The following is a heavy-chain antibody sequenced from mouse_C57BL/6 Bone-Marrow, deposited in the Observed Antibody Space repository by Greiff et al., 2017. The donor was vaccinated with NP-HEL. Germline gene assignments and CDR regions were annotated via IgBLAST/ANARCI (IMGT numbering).Heavy chain of an antibody. CDR3: ASFYYYGSSYFDY. Sequence: EVKLVESGGDLVKPGGSLKLSCAASGFTFSSYGMSWVRQTPDKRLEWVATISSGGSYTYYPDSVKGRVTISRDNAKNTLYLQMSSLKSEDTAMYYCASFYYYGSSYFDYWGQGTTLTVSS. D-gene: IGHD1-1*01. J-gene: IGHJ2*01. V-gene: IGHV5-6*01. CDR1: GFTFSSYG. CDR2: ISSGGSYT.